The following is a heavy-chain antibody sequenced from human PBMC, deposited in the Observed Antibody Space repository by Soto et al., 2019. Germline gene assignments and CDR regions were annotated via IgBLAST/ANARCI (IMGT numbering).Heavy chain of an antibody. V-gene: IGHV3-33*01. CDR3: TCETGYYTLA. CDR1: GFTFSSYG. Sequence: PGGSLILSCVASGFTFSSYGMHWVRQAPGKGLEWVAVIWYDGSNKYYADSVKGRFTISRDNSKNTLYLQMNSLRAEDTAVYYCTCETGYYTLAWGQGTLVTVSS. CDR2: IWYDGSNK. D-gene: IGHD3-9*01. J-gene: IGHJ5*02.